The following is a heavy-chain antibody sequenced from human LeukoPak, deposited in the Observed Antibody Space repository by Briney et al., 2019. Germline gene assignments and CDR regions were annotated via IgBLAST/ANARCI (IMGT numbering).Heavy chain of an antibody. CDR3: AKERLGYCGGDCYSGG. Sequence: PGGSLRLSCAASGFTFSSYAMSWVRQAPGKGLEWVSAISGSGGSTYYADSVKGRFTISRDNSKNTLYLQMSSLRAEDTAVYYCAKERLGYCGGDCYSGGGGQGTLVTVSS. V-gene: IGHV3-23*01. J-gene: IGHJ4*02. CDR2: ISGSGGST. D-gene: IGHD2-21*01. CDR1: GFTFSSYA.